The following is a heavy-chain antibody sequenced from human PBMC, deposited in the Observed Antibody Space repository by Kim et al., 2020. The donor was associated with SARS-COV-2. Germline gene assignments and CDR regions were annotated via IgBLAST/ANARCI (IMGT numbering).Heavy chain of an antibody. Sequence: GGSLRLSCSASGLTFSSYWMSWVRQAPGKGLEWVANIKQDGSDKSYVDSVKGRFTISRDNAKNSLYLQMNSLKAEDTALYYCARVYSSSSGRGLDYWGQGTLVTVSS. CDR3: ARVYSSSSGRGLDY. J-gene: IGHJ4*02. CDR2: IKQDGSDK. D-gene: IGHD6-6*01. CDR1: GLTFSSYW. V-gene: IGHV3-7*04.